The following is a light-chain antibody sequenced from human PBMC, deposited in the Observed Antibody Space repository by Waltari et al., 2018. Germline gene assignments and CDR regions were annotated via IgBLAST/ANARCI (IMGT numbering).Light chain of an antibody. J-gene: IGKJ1*01. CDR3: QQYVESPAT. CDR2: HAS. Sequence: EIVLTQSPGTVSLSPGDRATLSRWASQSVRLYLAWYQQKPGQAPRLLIYHASPRATGIPDRFRASGYETDFSLTISRLEPEDFAVYYCQQYVESPATFGQGTKVEIK. V-gene: IGKV3-20*01. CDR1: QSVRLY.